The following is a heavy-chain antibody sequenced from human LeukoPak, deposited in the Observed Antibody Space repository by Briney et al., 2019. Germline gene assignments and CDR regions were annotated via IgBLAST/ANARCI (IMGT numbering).Heavy chain of an antibody. V-gene: IGHV4-59*01. Sequence: PSETLSLTCTVSGGSISSYYWSWIRQPPGKGLEWIGYIYYSGSTNYNPSLKSRVTISVDTSKNQFSLKLSSVTAADTAVYYCASGGGAKSSMVRPEGFDPWGQGTLVTVSS. CDR1: GGSISSYY. D-gene: IGHD3-10*01. J-gene: IGHJ5*02. CDR3: ASGGGAKSSMVRPEGFDP. CDR2: IYYSGST.